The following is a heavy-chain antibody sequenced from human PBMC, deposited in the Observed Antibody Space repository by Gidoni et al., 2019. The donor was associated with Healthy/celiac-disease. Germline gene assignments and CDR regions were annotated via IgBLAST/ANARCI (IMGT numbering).Heavy chain of an antibody. D-gene: IGHD3-10*01. CDR3: ASDRGVFDY. CDR1: GFTFSDYY. V-gene: IGHV3-11*01. CDR2: ISSSGSTI. J-gene: IGHJ4*02. Sequence: QVQLGESGGGWVRPGGSLRLAWAASGFTFSDYYMSWLRQAPGKGRGLVSYISSSGSTIYYADSLKGRFTISRDNAKNSLYLQMNSLRAEDTAVYYCASDRGVFDYWGQGTLVTVSS.